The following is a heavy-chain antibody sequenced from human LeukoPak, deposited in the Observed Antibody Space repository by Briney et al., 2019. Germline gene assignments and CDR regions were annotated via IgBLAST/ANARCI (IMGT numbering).Heavy chain of an antibody. CDR1: GGSISSGGYS. D-gene: IGHD3-10*01. Sequence: PSQTLSLTCAVSGGSISSGGYSWSWIRQPPGKGLEWNGYIYHSGSTYYNPSLKSRVTISVDRSKNQFSLKLSSVTAADTAVYYCARDLWFGGPRGAFDIWGQGTMVTVSS. CDR2: IYHSGST. CDR3: ARDLWFGGPRGAFDI. J-gene: IGHJ3*02. V-gene: IGHV4-30-2*01.